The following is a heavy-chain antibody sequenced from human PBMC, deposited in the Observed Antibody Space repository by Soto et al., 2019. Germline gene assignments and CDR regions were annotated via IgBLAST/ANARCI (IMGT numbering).Heavy chain of an antibody. CDR3: AKSASVDCSSTSCYWGYYYYYMDV. J-gene: IGHJ6*03. Sequence: GGSLRLSCAASGFTFSSYAMSWVRQAPGKGLERGSANSGKGGSTNYAESVKGRFTNSRDYSKYTLYLQMNSLRAEDTAVYYCAKSASVDCSSTSCYWGYYYYYMDVWGKGTTVTVSS. D-gene: IGHD2-2*01. V-gene: IGHV3-23*01. CDR1: GFTFSSYA. CDR2: NSGKGGST.